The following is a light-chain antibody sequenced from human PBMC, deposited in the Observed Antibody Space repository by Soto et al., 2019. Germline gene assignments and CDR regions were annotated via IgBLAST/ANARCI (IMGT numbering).Light chain of an antibody. J-gene: IGKJ5*01. CDR2: GAS. V-gene: IGKV3D-11*02. CDR1: QSVSNY. Sequence: ESVLTQSPATLSLSPGERATLSCRASQSVSNYLAWYQQKPGQAPRLLIYGASNRATGIPARFSGSGSGTDFTLTISSLEPEDFAVYYCQQRSNWHSITFGQGTRLEIK. CDR3: QQRSNWHSIT.